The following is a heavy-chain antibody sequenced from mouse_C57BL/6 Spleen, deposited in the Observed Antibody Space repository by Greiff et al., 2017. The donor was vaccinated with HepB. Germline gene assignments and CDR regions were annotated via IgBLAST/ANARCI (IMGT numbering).Heavy chain of an antibody. V-gene: IGHV1-81*01. Sequence: VKLVESGAELARPGASVKLSCKASGYTFTSYGISWVKQRTGQGLEWIGEIYPRSGNTYYNEKFKGKATLTADKSSSTAYMELRSLTSEDSAVYFCARYDYEDYAMDYWGQGTSVTVSS. J-gene: IGHJ4*01. CDR2: IYPRSGNT. CDR3: ARYDYEDYAMDY. D-gene: IGHD2-4*01. CDR1: GYTFTSYG.